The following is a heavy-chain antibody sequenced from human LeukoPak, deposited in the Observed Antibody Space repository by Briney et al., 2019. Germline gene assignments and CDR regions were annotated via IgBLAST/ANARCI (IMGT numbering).Heavy chain of an antibody. D-gene: IGHD6-13*01. CDR2: IYYSGST. Sequence: SETLSLTCAVYGGSFSGYYWSWIRQPPGKGLEWIGYIYYSGSTNYNPSLKSRVTISVDTSKNQFSLKLSSVTAADTAVYYCARAAAYSSSWYWFDPWGQGTLVTVSS. V-gene: IGHV4-59*01. J-gene: IGHJ5*02. CDR3: ARAAAYSSSWYWFDP. CDR1: GGSFSGYY.